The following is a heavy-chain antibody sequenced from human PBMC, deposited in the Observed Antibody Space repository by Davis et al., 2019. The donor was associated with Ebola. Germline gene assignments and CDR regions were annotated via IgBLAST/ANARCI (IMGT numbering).Heavy chain of an antibody. D-gene: IGHD4-17*01. Sequence: SETLSLTCTVSGGSISSGDYYWSWIRQPPGKGLEWIGYIYYSGSTYYNPSLKSRVTISVDTSKNQFSLKLSSVTAADTAVYYCARHPLSTVTKNFDYWGQGTLVTVSS. CDR3: ARHPLSTVTKNFDY. CDR2: IYYSGST. CDR1: GGSISSGDYY. J-gene: IGHJ4*02. V-gene: IGHV4-30-4*01.